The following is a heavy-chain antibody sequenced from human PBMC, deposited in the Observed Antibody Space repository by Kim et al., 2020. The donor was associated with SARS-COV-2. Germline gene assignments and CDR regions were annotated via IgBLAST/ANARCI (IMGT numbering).Heavy chain of an antibody. D-gene: IGHD3-22*01. Sequence: GRFTISRDNAKNSVFLQMNSLRAEDTTVYYCAKTLPYYDTSGSYGEYFHHWGQGTLVTVSS. V-gene: IGHV3-33*03. CDR3: AKTLPYYDTSGSYGEYFHH. J-gene: IGHJ1*01.